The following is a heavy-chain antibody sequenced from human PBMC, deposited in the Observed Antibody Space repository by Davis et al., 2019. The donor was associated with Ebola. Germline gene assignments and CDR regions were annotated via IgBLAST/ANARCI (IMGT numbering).Heavy chain of an antibody. CDR2: MSPRSEDT. D-gene: IGHD2-8*02. CDR1: GGTFTTYT. J-gene: IGHJ4*02. Sequence: ASVKVSCKASGGTFTTYTISWVRQATGQGLEWMGWMSPRSEDTGYAQKFQDRLTMTKDTSMNTAYMELSSLASEDTAVYFCARGISAGVDYWGQGTLVTVSS. CDR3: ARGISAGVDY. V-gene: IGHV1-8*02.